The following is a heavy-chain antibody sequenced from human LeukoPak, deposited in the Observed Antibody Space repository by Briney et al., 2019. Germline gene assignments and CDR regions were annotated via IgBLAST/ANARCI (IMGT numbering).Heavy chain of an antibody. Sequence: GASVKVSCKASGYTFTSYDINWVRQATGQGLEWMGWMNPNSGNTGYAQKFQGRVTMTRNTSINTAYMELSSLRSEDTAVYYCARGYCSSTGCSHWFDPWGQGTLVTVSS. D-gene: IGHD2-2*01. CDR3: ARGYCSSTGCSHWFDP. CDR1: GYTFTSYD. CDR2: MNPNSGNT. J-gene: IGHJ5*02. V-gene: IGHV1-8*01.